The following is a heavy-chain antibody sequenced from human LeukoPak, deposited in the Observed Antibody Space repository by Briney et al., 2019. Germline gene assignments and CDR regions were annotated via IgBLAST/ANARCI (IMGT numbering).Heavy chain of an antibody. CDR2: IKQDGSEK. Sequence: GGSLRLSCAASGFTFSRYWMSWVRQVPRKGLEWVANIKQDGSEKYYVDSVKGRFTISRDNAKNSLFLEMNSLRDEDTAVYYCARDRVGATAGRYYYGMDVWGQGTTVTVSS. CDR1: GFTFSRYW. D-gene: IGHD1-26*01. V-gene: IGHV3-7*01. CDR3: ARDRVGATAGRYYYGMDV. J-gene: IGHJ6*02.